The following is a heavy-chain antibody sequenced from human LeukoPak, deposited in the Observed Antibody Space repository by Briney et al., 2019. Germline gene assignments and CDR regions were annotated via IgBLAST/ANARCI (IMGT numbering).Heavy chain of an antibody. Sequence: GGSLRLSCVGSEFSFSNYAMSWVRQAPGRGLEWVSSISGSGGGTYYADSVKGRFTISRDNSKNTLYLQMNSLRAEDTAVYYCAKVAYYYDSSGYRSHYWGQGTLVTVSS. CDR3: AKVAYYYDSSGYRSHY. J-gene: IGHJ4*02. CDR2: ISGSGGGT. D-gene: IGHD3-22*01. CDR1: EFSFSNYA. V-gene: IGHV3-23*01.